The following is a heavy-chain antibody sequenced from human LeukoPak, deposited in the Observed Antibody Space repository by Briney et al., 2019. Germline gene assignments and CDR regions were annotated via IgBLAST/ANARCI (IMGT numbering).Heavy chain of an antibody. D-gene: IGHD2-2*01. CDR2: VIPNSGGT. V-gene: IGHV1-2*02. Sequence: ASVKVSCKASGYTFSDYYMHWVRQAPGRGLEWMGWVIPNSGGTNYAQKFQGRVTMTRDTSISTAYMELSRLRSDDTAVYYCARGDVVVSLDPWGQGTLVTVSS. CDR1: GYTFSDYY. CDR3: ARGDVVVSLDP. J-gene: IGHJ5*02.